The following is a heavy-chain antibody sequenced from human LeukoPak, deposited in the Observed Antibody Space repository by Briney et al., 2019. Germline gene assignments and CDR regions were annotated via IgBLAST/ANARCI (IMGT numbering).Heavy chain of an antibody. CDR1: GYTFTSHY. J-gene: IGHJ6*02. CDR3: ARDRGVVPATIDDMDV. V-gene: IGHV1-46*01. Sequence: ASVKVSCKASGYTFTSHYMHWVRQAPGQGLEWLGIINPSGGSTTYAPKFQGRVTMARDTSTNTVYMELSSLKSEDTAVYYCARDRGVVPATIDDMDVWGQGTTVTVSS. D-gene: IGHD2-2*02. CDR2: INPSGGST.